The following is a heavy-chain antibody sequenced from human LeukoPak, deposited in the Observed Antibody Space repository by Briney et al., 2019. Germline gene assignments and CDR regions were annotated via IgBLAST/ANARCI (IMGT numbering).Heavy chain of an antibody. CDR3: AREWREAQKDAFDF. CDR1: EFNFSSTY. V-gene: IGHV3-66*01. CDR2: INSGGTT. J-gene: IGHJ3*01. D-gene: IGHD1-26*01. Sequence: GGSWRLSVVAPEFNFSSTYMNWVRQAPGKGLEGFSLINSGGTTYYPDSVKGRFTIARDNSKNTLFLQMNSLRAEESGVYYCAREWREAQKDAFDFWGQGTMVTVSS.